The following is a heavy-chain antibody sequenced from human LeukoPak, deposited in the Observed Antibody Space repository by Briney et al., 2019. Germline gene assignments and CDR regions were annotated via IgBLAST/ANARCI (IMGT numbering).Heavy chain of an antibody. D-gene: IGHD3-10*01. Sequence: GSLRLSCAASGFTFSSYWMSWVRQAPGKGLEWVANIKQDGSEKYYVDSVKGRFTISRDNAKNSLYLQMNSLRAEDTAVYYCARDLFGSPGSFDYWGQGTLVTVSS. J-gene: IGHJ4*02. V-gene: IGHV3-7*01. CDR3: ARDLFGSPGSFDY. CDR1: GFTFSSYW. CDR2: IKQDGSEK.